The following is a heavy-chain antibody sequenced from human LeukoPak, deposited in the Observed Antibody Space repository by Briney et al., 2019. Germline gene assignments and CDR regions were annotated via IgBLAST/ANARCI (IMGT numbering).Heavy chain of an antibody. CDR1: GFTFDDYA. CDR3: AKVISSCNNY. Sequence: GGSLRLSCAASGFTFDDYAMHWVRHAPGKGLEWVSGISWNSGSIGYADSVKGRFTIPRDNAKNSLYLQMNSLRAEDTALYYCAKVISSCNNYWGQGTLVTVSS. V-gene: IGHV3-9*01. J-gene: IGHJ4*02. CDR2: ISWNSGSI. D-gene: IGHD6-13*01.